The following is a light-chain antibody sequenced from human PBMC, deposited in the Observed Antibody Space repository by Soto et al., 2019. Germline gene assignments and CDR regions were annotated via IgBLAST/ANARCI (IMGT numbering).Light chain of an antibody. J-gene: IGLJ1*01. Sequence: QCALTHPASGTVSPRESITITCTGTSSDVGSYNLVSWYQQHPGKAPKLMIYEGSKRPSGVSNRFSGSKSGNTASLTISGLQAEDEADYYCCSSAGSFYVFGTGTKVTVL. CDR1: SSDVGSYNL. CDR3: CSSAGSFYV. CDR2: EGS. V-gene: IGLV2-23*01.